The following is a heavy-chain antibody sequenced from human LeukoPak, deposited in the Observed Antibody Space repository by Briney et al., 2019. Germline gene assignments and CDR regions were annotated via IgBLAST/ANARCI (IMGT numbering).Heavy chain of an antibody. V-gene: IGHV3-49*03. J-gene: IGHJ4*02. CDR3: TRVGYDFWSGYYQEEFDY. CDR2: IRSKAYGGTT. D-gene: IGHD3-3*01. Sequence: GGSLRLSCTASGFTLGDYAMSWFRQAPGKGLEWVSFIRSKAYGGTTEYAASVKGRFTISRDDSQSIAYLQMNSLKTEDTAVYYCTRVGYDFWSGYYQEEFDYWGQGTLVTVSS. CDR1: GFTLGDYA.